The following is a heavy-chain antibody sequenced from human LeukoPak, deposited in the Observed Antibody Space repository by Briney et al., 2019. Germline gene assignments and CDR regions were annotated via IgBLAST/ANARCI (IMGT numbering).Heavy chain of an antibody. D-gene: IGHD3-22*01. CDR2: IRSKAYGGTT. V-gene: IGHV3-49*04. CDR3: TRDLSHYYYDSSAKGGY. Sequence: GGSLRLSCTASGFTFGDYAMSWVRQALGKGLEWVGFIRSKAYGGTTEYAASVKGRFTISRDDSKSIAYLQMNSLKTEDTAVYYCTRDLSHYYYDSSAKGGYWGQGTLVTVSS. CDR1: GFTFGDYA. J-gene: IGHJ4*02.